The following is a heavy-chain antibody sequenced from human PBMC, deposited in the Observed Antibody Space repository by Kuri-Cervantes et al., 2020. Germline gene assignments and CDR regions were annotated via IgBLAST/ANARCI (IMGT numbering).Heavy chain of an antibody. CDR1: GFTFSSYG. V-gene: IGHV3-30*03. CDR3: ARQNRGYDERLDL. Sequence: GESLKISCAASGFTFSSYGMHWVRQAPGKGLEWVAVISYDGSNKYYADSVKGRFTISRDNSKNTLYLQMNSLRAEDTAVYYCARQNRGYDERLDLWGQGTLVTVSS. J-gene: IGHJ5*02. CDR2: ISYDGSNK. D-gene: IGHD5-12*01.